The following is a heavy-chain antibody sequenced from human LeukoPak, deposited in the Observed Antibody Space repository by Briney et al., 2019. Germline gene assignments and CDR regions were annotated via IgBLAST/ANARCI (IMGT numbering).Heavy chain of an antibody. D-gene: IGHD2-2*01. V-gene: IGHV1-18*01. CDR3: ARQPLGYCSSTSCLD. CDR2: ISSSTGNT. J-gene: IGHJ4*02. CDR1: GYTFNTYG. Sequence: ASVKVSCKASGYTFNTYGISWVRQAPGQGLEWMGWISSSTGNTKYAQNLQGRVTMTTDTSTSTAYLEPRNLRSDDTAVYYCARQPLGYCSSTSCLDWGQGTLVTVSS.